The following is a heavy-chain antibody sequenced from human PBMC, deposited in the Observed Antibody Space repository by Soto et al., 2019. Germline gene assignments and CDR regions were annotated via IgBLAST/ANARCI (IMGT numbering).Heavy chain of an antibody. J-gene: IGHJ5*02. V-gene: IGHV4-39*01. Sequence: SDTLSLTCSVSGDSISNSRFYWAWIRQPPGEGLEWIGSIYHTGNAYYNPSLKSRVTISVDTSKNQFSLKLTSVTAADAALYYYARDFFDSSDYTTNWFDPWGQGTLVTAPQ. CDR3: ARDFFDSSDYTTNWFDP. D-gene: IGHD3-22*01. CDR2: IYHTGNA. CDR1: GDSISNSRFY.